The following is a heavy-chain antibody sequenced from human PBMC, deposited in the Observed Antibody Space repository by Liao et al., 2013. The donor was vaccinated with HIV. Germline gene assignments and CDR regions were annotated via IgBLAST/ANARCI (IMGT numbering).Heavy chain of an antibody. Sequence: QVQLQESGPGLVKPSETLSLICTVSGDFIGNNYWSWVRQPAGKGLEWIGRISPSGSTFYNPSLQSRVSLSIDTSKSQFSLSLSSVTAADTAVYYCARDRLGADGTVYYYLDAWGKGTTVPVSS. D-gene: IGHD6-13*01. CDR1: GDFIGNNY. CDR3: ARDRLGADGTVYYYLDA. J-gene: IGHJ6*03. CDR2: ISPSGST. V-gene: IGHV4-4*07.